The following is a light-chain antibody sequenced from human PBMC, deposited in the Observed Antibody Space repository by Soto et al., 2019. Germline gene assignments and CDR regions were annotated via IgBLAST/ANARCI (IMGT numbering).Light chain of an antibody. CDR3: QQYNNWPPYT. CDR2: GAS. J-gene: IGKJ2*01. Sequence: EIVMTQSPATLSVSPGERATLSCRASQSVSNNLAWYQQNPGQAPRLLIYGASTRATGITARFSGSGSGTEFTLTISSLQYEDVAVYYCQQYNNWPPYTFGQGTKLEIK. CDR1: QSVSNN. V-gene: IGKV3-15*01.